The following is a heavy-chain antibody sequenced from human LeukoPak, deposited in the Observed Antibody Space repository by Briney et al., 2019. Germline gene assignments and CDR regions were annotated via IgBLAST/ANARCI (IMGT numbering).Heavy chain of an antibody. J-gene: IGHJ4*02. D-gene: IGHD3-16*01. V-gene: IGHV4-38-2*02. CDR1: GCSITSIYY. CDR3: ARSYASSGLDH. Sequence: SETLSLTCTVSGCSITSIYYWGWIRQPPGKGLEWIGSIHHSGDTAYNPSLKSRVTISVDTSKSQFSLKLSSVTAADTAVYYCARSYASSGLDHWGQGTLVTVSS. CDR2: IHHSGDT.